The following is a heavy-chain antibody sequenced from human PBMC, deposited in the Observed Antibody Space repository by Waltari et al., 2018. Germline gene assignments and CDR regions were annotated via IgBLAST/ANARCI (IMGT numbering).Heavy chain of an antibody. J-gene: IGHJ3*01. V-gene: IGHV3-23*01. CDR1: GFTFSTYA. D-gene: IGHD3-22*01. CDR3: ARRGGSAYFGAFDL. Sequence: EVQLLESGGGLVQPGGSLRLSCAASGFTFSTYAFSWVRQAPGRGLAWVSAISDSGENTFYAHSVKGRFTISRDNSKNTLYLQMNRLRAEDTAIFYCARRGGSAYFGAFDLWGQGTLVTVSS. CDR2: ISDSGENT.